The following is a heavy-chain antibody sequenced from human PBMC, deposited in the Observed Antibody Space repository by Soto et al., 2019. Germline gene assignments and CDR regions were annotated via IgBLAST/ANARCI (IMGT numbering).Heavy chain of an antibody. CDR2: ISYDGSNK. CDR3: ARDQDDSSGYFYGHDY. V-gene: IGHV3-30-3*01. Sequence: GGSLRLSCAASGFTFSSYAMHWVRQAPGKGLEWVAVISYDGSNKYYADSVKGRFTISRDNSKNTLYLQMNSLRAEDTAVYYCARDQDDSSGYFYGHDYWGQGTLVTASS. J-gene: IGHJ4*02. D-gene: IGHD3-22*01. CDR1: GFTFSSYA.